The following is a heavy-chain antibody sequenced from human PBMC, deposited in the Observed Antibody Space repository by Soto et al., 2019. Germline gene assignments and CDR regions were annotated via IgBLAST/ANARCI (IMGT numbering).Heavy chain of an antibody. Sequence: EVQLVETGGGLIQPGGSLRLSCAASGFIVTSNYMTWVRQAPGKGLEWVSVMYSNGTTSYADSVKGRFIVSRDRNTLYLQMNSLRAEDTAVYYCVRSVHFWGQGTLVTVSS. CDR3: VRSVHF. CDR1: GFIVTSNY. J-gene: IGHJ4*02. V-gene: IGHV3-53*02. D-gene: IGHD3-10*02. CDR2: MYSNGTT.